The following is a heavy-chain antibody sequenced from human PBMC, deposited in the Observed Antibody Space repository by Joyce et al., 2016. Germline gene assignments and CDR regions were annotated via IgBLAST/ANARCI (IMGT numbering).Heavy chain of an antibody. D-gene: IGHD3-16*02. Sequence: QVNLRQPGAEVTKPGASVKVSCTASGYGLINYYIHWGRQAPGQGLEWMGWINTYVGVTSLAQKFHGCVTMTRDTSITTSYMELTSLKSDDTAVYYCARGGLRRGSCHKELSEIYYWGQGTLVTVSS. CDR3: ARGGLRRGSCHKELSEIYY. J-gene: IGHJ4*02. CDR1: GYGLINYY. V-gene: IGHV1-2*04. CDR2: INTYVGVT.